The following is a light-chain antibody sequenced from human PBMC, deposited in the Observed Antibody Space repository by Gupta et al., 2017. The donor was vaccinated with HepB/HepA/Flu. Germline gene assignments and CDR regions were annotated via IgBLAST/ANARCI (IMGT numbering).Light chain of an antibody. CDR1: QAINSW. CDR2: EAS. CDR3: QEANSFPPYT. J-gene: IGKJ2*01. Sequence: DIQMTQSPSSVSASVGDRVTITCRASQAINSWLAWYQQKPGKAPKVLIYEASSLQSGVPSRFSGSGSGTDFTLTISSRQPEDFATYYCQEANSFPPYTFGQGTKVEI. V-gene: IGKV1-12*01.